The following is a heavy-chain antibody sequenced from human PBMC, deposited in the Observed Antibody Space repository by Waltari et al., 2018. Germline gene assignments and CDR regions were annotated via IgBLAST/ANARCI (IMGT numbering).Heavy chain of an antibody. CDR1: GGSISSSSYY. V-gene: IGHV4-39*07. D-gene: IGHD3-22*01. J-gene: IGHJ3*02. Sequence: QLQLQESGPGLVKPSETLSLTCTVSGGSISSSSYYWGWIRQPPGKGLEWIGSIYYSGSTYYNPSLKSRVTISVDTSKNQFSLKLSSVTAADTAVYYCARARDPEYDSSGYYYLHDAFDIWGQGTMVTVSS. CDR2: IYYSGST. CDR3: ARARDPEYDSSGYYYLHDAFDI.